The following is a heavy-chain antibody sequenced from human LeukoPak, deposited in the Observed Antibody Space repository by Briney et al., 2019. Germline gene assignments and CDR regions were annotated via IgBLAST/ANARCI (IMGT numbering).Heavy chain of an antibody. Sequence: PPETLSLTCTVSGGSISSYYWSWIRQPPGKGLEWIGYIYYSGSTNYNPSLKSRVTISVDTSKNQFSLKLSSVTAADTAVYYCARSFKPPYSSSWYPFDYWGQGTLVTVSS. D-gene: IGHD6-13*01. CDR3: ARSFKPPYSSSWYPFDY. J-gene: IGHJ4*02. CDR2: IYYSGST. V-gene: IGHV4-59*01. CDR1: GGSISSYY.